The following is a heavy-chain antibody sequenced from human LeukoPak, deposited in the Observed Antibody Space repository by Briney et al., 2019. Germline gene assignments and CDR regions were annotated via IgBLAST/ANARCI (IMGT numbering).Heavy chain of an antibody. CDR3: ATVDDYYVSGSIDY. J-gene: IGHJ4*02. V-gene: IGHV3-23*01. Sequence: PGGSLRLSCAASGVAFSSDAMNWVRQAPGKGLEWVSSISDSGGNTYYADSVKGRFTISRDNSKNTLYLQMNSLRVEDTAVCYCATVDDYYVSGSIDYWGQGTLVTVSS. CDR2: ISDSGGNT. CDR1: GVAFSSDA. D-gene: IGHD3-10*01.